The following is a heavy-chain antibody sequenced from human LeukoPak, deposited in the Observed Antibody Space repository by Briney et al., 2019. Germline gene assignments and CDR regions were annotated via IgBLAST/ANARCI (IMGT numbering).Heavy chain of an antibody. J-gene: IGHJ4*02. CDR2: ISGSGGST. Sequence: PGGSLRLSCAASGFTFSSYAMSWVRQAPGKGLEWVSAISGSGGSTYYADSVKGRITISRDNSKNTLYLQMNSLRAEDTAVYYCAKDKKYSSSWYSSGFDYWGQGTLVTVSS. V-gene: IGHV3-23*01. CDR1: GFTFSSYA. CDR3: AKDKKYSSSWYSSGFDY. D-gene: IGHD6-13*01.